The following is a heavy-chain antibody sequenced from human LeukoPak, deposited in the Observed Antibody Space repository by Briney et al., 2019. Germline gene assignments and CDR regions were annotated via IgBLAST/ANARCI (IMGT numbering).Heavy chain of an antibody. V-gene: IGHV3-33*01. CDR2: IWYDGSNK. D-gene: IGHD3-3*01. J-gene: IGHJ4*02. CDR1: GFTFSSYG. CDR3: AGGEYDFWSGYYLGGLY. Sequence: PGGSLRLSCAASGFTFSSYGMHWVRQAPGKGLEWVAVIWYDGSNKYYADSVKGRFTISRDNSKNTLYLQMNSLRAEDTAVYYCAGGEYDFWSGYYLGGLYWGQGPLATVSS.